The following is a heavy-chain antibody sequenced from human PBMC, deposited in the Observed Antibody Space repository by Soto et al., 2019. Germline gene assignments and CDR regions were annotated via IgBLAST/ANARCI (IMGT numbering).Heavy chain of an antibody. Sequence: EVQLVESGGGLVQPGGSLRLSCAASGFTFNSYWMHWVRQAPGKGLVWVSCINSDGSTTTYADSVKGRFTISRDNAKNTAYLQMNSLRAEDTAVYYCVPSYYGSGTYSHFDYWGQGTLVTVSS. V-gene: IGHV3-74*03. CDR2: INSDGSTT. J-gene: IGHJ4*02. CDR1: GFTFNSYW. D-gene: IGHD3-10*01. CDR3: VPSYYGSGTYSHFDY.